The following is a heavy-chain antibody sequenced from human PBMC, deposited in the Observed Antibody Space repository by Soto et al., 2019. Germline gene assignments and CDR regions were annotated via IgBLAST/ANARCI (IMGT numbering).Heavy chain of an antibody. V-gene: IGHV4-4*02. CDR2: IYHTGAT. D-gene: IGHD3-10*01. Sequence: QVQLQESGPGLVKPSGTLSLTCTVSGGSLSSTHWWSWVRQAPRKGLEWIGEIYHTGATNYNPSLQSRVTISGDKSKNLFSLILTSVTAADTAVYYCARDPYYYDSGDKGGFDPWGQGTLVTVSS. CDR1: GGSLSSTHW. CDR3: ARDPYYYDSGDKGGFDP. J-gene: IGHJ5*02.